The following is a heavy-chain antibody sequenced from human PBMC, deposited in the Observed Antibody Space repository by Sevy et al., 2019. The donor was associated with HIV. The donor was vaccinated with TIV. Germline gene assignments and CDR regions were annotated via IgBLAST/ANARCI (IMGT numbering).Heavy chain of an antibody. D-gene: IGHD2-2*01. J-gene: IGHJ6*02. CDR1: GFSLNVHNVG. CDR3: THTTDTFSTVYPFYNFHGLGV. CDR2: IYWNAVK. Sequence: SGPTLVKPTETLTLRCAYSGFSLNVHNVGVGWIRQPPGQALEWLGGIYWNAVKRYSPSLKSRLTIGKEVNQVVLAITAVESVDTATCYCTHTTDTFSTVYPFYNFHGLGVWGPGTTVSVSS. V-gene: IGHV2-5*01.